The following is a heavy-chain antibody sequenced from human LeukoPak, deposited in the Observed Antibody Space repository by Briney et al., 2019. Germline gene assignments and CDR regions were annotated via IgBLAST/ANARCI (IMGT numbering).Heavy chain of an antibody. CDR2: MNPNSGNT. J-gene: IGHJ6*03. D-gene: IGHD4-17*01. CDR1: GGTFSSYA. CDR3: ARGIDYGDGEGGYYYYYYMDV. V-gene: IGHV1-8*02. Sequence: ASVKVSCKASGGTFSSYAINWVRQATGQGLEWMGWMNPNSGNTGYAQKFQGRVTMTRNTSISTAYMELSSLRSEDTAVYYCARGIDYGDGEGGYYYYYYMDVWGKGTTVTVSS.